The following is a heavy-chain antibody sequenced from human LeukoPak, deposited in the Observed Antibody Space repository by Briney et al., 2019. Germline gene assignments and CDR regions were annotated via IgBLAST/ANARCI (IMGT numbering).Heavy chain of an antibody. CDR2: MNRDGSEK. J-gene: IGHJ4*02. D-gene: IGHD3-10*01. CDR3: ARLYYGSGSYNY. Sequence: PGGSLRLSCAASGFTFSSYWMSWVRQAPGKGLEWVANMNRDGSEKNYVDSIKGRFTISRDNAANSLYLQMNSLRVEDTAVYYCARLYYGSGSYNYWGQGTLVTVSS. V-gene: IGHV3-7*01. CDR1: GFTFSSYW.